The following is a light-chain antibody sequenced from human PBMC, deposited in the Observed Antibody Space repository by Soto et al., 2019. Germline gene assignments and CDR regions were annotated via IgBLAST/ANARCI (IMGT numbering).Light chain of an antibody. V-gene: IGKV1-33*01. Sequence: DIQVTRSPSSVSASVGDRVTITCQASQDISHYLNWYQQKPGKAPKLLIDDAFNLETGVPSRFSGSGSGTDFTFTISSLQPEDIATYYCQQYDSFPRTFGQGTKVDIK. J-gene: IGKJ1*01. CDR1: QDISHY. CDR2: DAF. CDR3: QQYDSFPRT.